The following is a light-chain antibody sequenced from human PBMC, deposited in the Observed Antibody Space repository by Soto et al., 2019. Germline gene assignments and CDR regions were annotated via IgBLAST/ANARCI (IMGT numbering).Light chain of an antibody. Sequence: QSVLTQPPSVSGAPGERVTISCTGSSSNIGAGYDVHWYQQLPGTAPKLLIYGNSNRPSGAPDRFSGSKSGTSASLAITGLQAEDEADYYCQSYDSSLSVVFGTGTKVTVL. CDR2: GNS. J-gene: IGLJ1*01. CDR1: SSNIGAGYD. CDR3: QSYDSSLSVV. V-gene: IGLV1-40*01.